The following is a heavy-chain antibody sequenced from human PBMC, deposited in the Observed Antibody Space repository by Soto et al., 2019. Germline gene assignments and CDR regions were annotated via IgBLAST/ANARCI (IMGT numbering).Heavy chain of an antibody. CDR2: IYYNGDT. V-gene: IGHV4-31*03. J-gene: IGHJ4*02. CDR1: GGSISSGGYY. Sequence: PSETLSLTCTVSGGSISSGGYYWSWIRQHPGKGIEWIGYIYYNGDTYYNPSLKSRVSISIDTSKNQFSLRLTSVTAADTAVNYCARSHRDNWGSPDYFDYWGQGTLVTVSS. D-gene: IGHD7-27*01. CDR3: ARSHRDNWGSPDYFDY.